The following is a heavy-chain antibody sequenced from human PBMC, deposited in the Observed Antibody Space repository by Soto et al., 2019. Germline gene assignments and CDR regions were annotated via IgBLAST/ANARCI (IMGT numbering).Heavy chain of an antibody. CDR1: GGSIRSGGYY. Sequence: QVQLQESGPGLVKPSQTLSLSCTVSGGSIRSGGYYWTWIRQHPGKGLEWIGYTYYSGYTNYNPSLKSRVPISVDASKNQFSVKLSSVTAADTAVYYCARVLSTAAVDYWGQGTLVTVSS. J-gene: IGHJ4*02. V-gene: IGHV4-31*03. CDR3: ARVLSTAAVDY. D-gene: IGHD6-13*01. CDR2: TYYSGYT.